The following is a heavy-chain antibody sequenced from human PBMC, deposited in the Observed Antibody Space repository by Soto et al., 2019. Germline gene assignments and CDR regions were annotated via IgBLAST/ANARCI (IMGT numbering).Heavy chain of an antibody. Sequence: SVTASCTASGYTFTDFGVTWVRGAPGQGLEWMGWISAYTDTPNYAQKFQGRVTMTIDTSTSTAYMDLRSLTSDDTAVYYCARVMPGVEALFDPWGQGTLVSV. CDR2: ISAYTDTP. D-gene: IGHD2-2*01. CDR1: GYTFTDFG. J-gene: IGHJ5*02. CDR3: ARVMPGVEALFDP. V-gene: IGHV1-18*01.